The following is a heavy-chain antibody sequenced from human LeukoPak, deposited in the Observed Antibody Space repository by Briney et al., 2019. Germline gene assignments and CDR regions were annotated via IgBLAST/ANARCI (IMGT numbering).Heavy chain of an antibody. CDR2: IYYSGSA. CDR3: ATSYYYDSSGYYYGFDY. CDR1: GGSVSSGSYY. V-gene: IGHV4-61*01. D-gene: IGHD3-22*01. J-gene: IGHJ4*02. Sequence: SETLSLTCTVSGGSVSSGSYYWSWIRQPPGKGLEWIGYIYYSGSANYNPSLKSRVTISVDTSKNQFSLKLSSVTAADTAVYYCATSYYYDSSGYYYGFDYWGQGTLVTVSS.